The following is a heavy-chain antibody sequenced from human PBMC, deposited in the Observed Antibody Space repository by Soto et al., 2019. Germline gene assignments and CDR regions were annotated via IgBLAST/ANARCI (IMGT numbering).Heavy chain of an antibody. CDR1: GYTFTCCS. V-gene: IGHV1-45*02. D-gene: IGHD6-6*01. CDR2: ITLYNGNT. Sequence: SVKVSCKASGYTFTCCSLHWLQQAPGQGLERMRWITLYNGNTNYAKKFQGRVTITRDMSLRTAYIELSSLRSEDSAVYYWKGRLVDPYYYYYGMDVWGQGTTVTVSS. CDR3: KGRLVDPYYYYYGMDV. J-gene: IGHJ6*02.